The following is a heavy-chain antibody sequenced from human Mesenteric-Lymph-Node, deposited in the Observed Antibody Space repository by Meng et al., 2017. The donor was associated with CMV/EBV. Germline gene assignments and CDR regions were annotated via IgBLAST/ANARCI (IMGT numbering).Heavy chain of an antibody. CDR2: IIPIFGTA. CDR3: ARRFKYSSSWFDYYYGMDV. Sequence: SVKVSCKASGYTFTSYDINWVRQATGQGLEWMGGIIPIFGTANYAQKFQGRVTITTDESTSTAYMELSSLRSEDTAVYYCARRFKYSSSWFDYYYGMDVWGQGTTVTVSS. J-gene: IGHJ6*02. V-gene: IGHV1-69*05. D-gene: IGHD6-13*01. CDR1: GYTFTSYD.